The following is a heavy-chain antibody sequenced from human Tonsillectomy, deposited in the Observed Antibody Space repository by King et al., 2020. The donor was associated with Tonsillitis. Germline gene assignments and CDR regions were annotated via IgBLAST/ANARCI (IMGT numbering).Heavy chain of an antibody. J-gene: IGHJ4*02. CDR2: INSVGTTT. Sequence: VQLVESGGGLVQPGGSLRLSCAASGFTFSSYWMHWVGQAPGKGVLWVSRINSVGTTTSYADAVTGRFTISRDNAKHTLYLEMNSLRAEDTAVYYCVTDPLGDIVATNYWGQGTLVTVSS. CDR3: VTDPLGDIVATNY. CDR1: GFTFSSYW. D-gene: IGHD5-12*01. V-gene: IGHV3-74*01.